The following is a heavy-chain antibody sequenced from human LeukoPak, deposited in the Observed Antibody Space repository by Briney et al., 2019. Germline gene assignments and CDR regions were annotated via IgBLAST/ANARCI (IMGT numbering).Heavy chain of an antibody. CDR3: ARPISGYYYAFDY. V-gene: IGHV1-18*01. Sequence: ASVKVSCKASGYTFSNYGISWVRQAPGQGLEWMGWIIPHKGNTNYAQKFQGRVTMTRDTSTSTAYMELSSLRSEDTAVYYCARPISGYYYAFDYWGQGTLVTVSS. CDR1: GYTFSNYG. D-gene: IGHD3-22*01. J-gene: IGHJ4*02. CDR2: IIPHKGNT.